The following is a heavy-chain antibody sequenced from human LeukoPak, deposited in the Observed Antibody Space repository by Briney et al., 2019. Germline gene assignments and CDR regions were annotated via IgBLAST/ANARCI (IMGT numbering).Heavy chain of an antibody. J-gene: IGHJ4*02. CDR1: GFTFSTCS. CDR2: IDSSSSYI. V-gene: IGHV3-21*04. D-gene: IGHD1-26*01. Sequence: GGSLRLSCAASGFTFSTCSMNWVRQAPGKGLEWVASIDSSSSYIYYADSEKGRLTISRDNAKNSLYLQMNSLRSEDTAVYYCATVASGSYSYFDYWGQGTLVTVSS. CDR3: ATVASGSYSYFDY.